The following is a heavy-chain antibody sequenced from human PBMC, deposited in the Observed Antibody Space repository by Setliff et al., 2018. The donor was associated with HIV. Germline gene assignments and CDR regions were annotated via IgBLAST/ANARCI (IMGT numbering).Heavy chain of an antibody. J-gene: IGHJ2*01. CDR1: GGSLSGHH. CDR3: ARDQRLLGVQPPYWYSDL. V-gene: IGHV4-34*01. Sequence: PSETLSLTCAVFGGSLSGHHWNWIRQPPGKGLEWIGEINHSGNTEYNSSLKSRVSISVDTSKNHLSLKLTSLTAADTAVYYCARDQRLLGVQPPYWYSDLWGRGTQVTVSS. D-gene: IGHD6-25*01. CDR2: INHSGNT.